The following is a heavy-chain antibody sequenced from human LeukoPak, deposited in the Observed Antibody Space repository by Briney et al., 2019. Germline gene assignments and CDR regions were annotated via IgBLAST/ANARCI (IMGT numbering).Heavy chain of an antibody. V-gene: IGHV3-23*01. J-gene: IGHJ6*02. D-gene: IGHD2-15*01. CDR3: AKARLYCSSGTCSDHPATLTGMDV. Sequence: GGSLRLSCTASGFTFSSFAMHWVRQAPGKGLEWVSLITNSGVTTHYADSVKGRFTISRDNSRSTLYLQLNSLRADDTALYYCAKARLYCSSGTCSDHPATLTGMDVWGQGTTVTVSS. CDR2: ITNSGVTT. CDR1: GFTFSSFA.